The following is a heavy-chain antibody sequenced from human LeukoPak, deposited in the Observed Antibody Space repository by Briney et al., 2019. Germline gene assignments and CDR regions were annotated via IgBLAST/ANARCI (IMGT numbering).Heavy chain of an antibody. J-gene: IGHJ4*02. CDR1: GGTFSSYA. Sequence: SVKVSCKASGGTFSSYAISWVRQAPGQGLEWMGGIIPIFGTANYAQKFQGRVTITADESTSTAYMELSSLRSEDTAVYYCARGQIYGSGSYNSYYFDYWGQGTLVTVSS. V-gene: IGHV1-69*13. CDR3: ARGQIYGSGSYNSYYFDY. CDR2: IIPIFGTA. D-gene: IGHD3-10*01.